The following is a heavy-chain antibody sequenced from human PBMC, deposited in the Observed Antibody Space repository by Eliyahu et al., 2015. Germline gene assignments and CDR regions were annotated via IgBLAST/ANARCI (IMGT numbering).Heavy chain of an antibody. CDR2: IIPILGIA. V-gene: IGHV1-69*04. CDR1: GGTFSSYA. Sequence: QVQLVQSGAEVKKPGSSVKVXCKASGGTFSSYAISWVRQAPGQGLEWMGRIIPILGIANYAQKFQGRVTITADKSTSTAYMELSSLRSEDTAVYYCARVPTYYYYGMDVWGQGTTVTVSS. J-gene: IGHJ6*02. CDR3: ARVPTYYYYGMDV.